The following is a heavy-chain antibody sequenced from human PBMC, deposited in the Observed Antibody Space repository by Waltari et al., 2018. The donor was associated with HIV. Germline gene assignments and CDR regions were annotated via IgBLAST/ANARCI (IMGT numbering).Heavy chain of an antibody. J-gene: IGHJ2*01. CDR1: GYTFTAYY. V-gene: IGHV1-2*02. Sequence: QVQLVQSGTEVKKPGASVKVSCKASGYTFTAYYIHWVRQAPGQGLEWMGWINPNSGGTKYAQKFQGRVTVTRDTSISTAYMELSRLRSDDTAVYYCTRDAASSGYWYFDLWGRGTLVTVSS. CDR2: INPNSGGT. D-gene: IGHD3-10*01. CDR3: TRDAASSGYWYFDL.